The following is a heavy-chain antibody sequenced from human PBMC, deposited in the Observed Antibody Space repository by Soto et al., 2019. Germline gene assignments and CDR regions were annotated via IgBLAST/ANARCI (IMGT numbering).Heavy chain of an antibody. V-gene: IGHV1-18*01. CDR3: ARHQSSGWYFAAFDI. Sequence: QVQLVQSGAEVKKPGASVKVSCKASGYTFTSDGITWVRQAPGQGLEWMGWISAYNGNTKYAQKVQGRVTMTTDTSTSTAYMELRGLRTDDTAVYYGARHQSSGWYFAAFDIWGQGTMVTVSS. D-gene: IGHD6-19*01. J-gene: IGHJ3*02. CDR1: GYTFTSDG. CDR2: ISAYNGNT.